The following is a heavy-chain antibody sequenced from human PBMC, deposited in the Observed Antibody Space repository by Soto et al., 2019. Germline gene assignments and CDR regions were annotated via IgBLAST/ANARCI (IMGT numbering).Heavy chain of an antibody. D-gene: IGHD6-6*01. J-gene: IGHJ5*02. V-gene: IGHV3-33*01. CDR2: IWYDGINK. Sequence: QVQLVESGGGVVQPGRSLRLSCAASGFTFSSYGMHWVRQAPGKGLEWVAGIWYDGINKYYVDSVKRRFTISRDNSKNTLYLQMNSLGAEDTAVYYCARSSIASPSRWWFDPWGQGTLVTVSS. CDR1: GFTFSSYG. CDR3: ARSSIASPSRWWFDP.